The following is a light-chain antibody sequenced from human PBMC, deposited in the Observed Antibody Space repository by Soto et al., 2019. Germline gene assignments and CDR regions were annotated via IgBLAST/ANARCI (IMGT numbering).Light chain of an antibody. CDR2: TVS. CDR1: QSVNNY. CDR3: QQHNNWPLT. Sequence: EIVMTQSPATLSVSPGERATLSCRASQSVNNYLAWYQQKPGQAPRLLIYTVSTRATGIPARFSGSGSGTEFTLTISSLQSEDFAVYYCQQHNNWPLTFGGGTKVDIK. J-gene: IGKJ4*01. V-gene: IGKV3-15*01.